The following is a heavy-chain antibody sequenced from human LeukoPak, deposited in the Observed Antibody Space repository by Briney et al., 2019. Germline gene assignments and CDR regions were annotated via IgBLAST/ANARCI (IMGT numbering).Heavy chain of an antibody. J-gene: IGHJ5*02. CDR2: INPNSGGT. CDR1: GYTFTSYD. Sequence: ASVKVSCKASGYTFTSYDINWVRQATGQGLEWMGWINPNSGGTNYAQKFQGRVTMTRDTSISTAYMELSSLRSEDTAVYYCARDGYYDSSGYYYNWFDPWGQGTLVTVSS. CDR3: ARDGYYDSSGYYYNWFDP. V-gene: IGHV1-8*02. D-gene: IGHD3-22*01.